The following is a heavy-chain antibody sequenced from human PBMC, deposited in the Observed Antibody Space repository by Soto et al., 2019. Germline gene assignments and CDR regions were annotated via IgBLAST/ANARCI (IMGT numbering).Heavy chain of an antibody. CDR1: GFTFSSYA. CDR2: ISGSGGST. V-gene: IGHV3-23*01. J-gene: IGHJ6*02. D-gene: IGHD3-16*01. CDR3: AKGGEDQSTPYYYYGMDV. Sequence: GGSLRLSCAASGFTFSSYAMSWVRQAPGKGLEWVSAISGSGGSTYYADSVKGRFTISRDNSKNTLYLQMNSLRAEDTAVYYCAKGGEDQSTPYYYYGMDVWGQGTTVTVSS.